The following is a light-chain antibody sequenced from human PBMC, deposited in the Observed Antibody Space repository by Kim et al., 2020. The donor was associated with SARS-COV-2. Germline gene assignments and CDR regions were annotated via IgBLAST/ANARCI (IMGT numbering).Light chain of an antibody. V-gene: IGLV2-14*03. J-gene: IGLJ2*01. CDR3: SLYTSISSLDVV. Sequence: QSALTQPASVSGSPGQSVTISCTGTTSDITYNYVSWYQQHPGKAPKLMIYDVTSRPSWISNRFSCSRSGNTASLTISGLQAEDEADYYCSLYTSISSLDVVFGGGTKLTVL. CDR1: TSDITYNY. CDR2: DVT.